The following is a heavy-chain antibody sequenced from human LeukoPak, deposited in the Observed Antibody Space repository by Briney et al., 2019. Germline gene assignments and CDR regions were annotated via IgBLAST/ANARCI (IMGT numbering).Heavy chain of an antibody. CDR3: GRVSCGGNCYSLIGTFDI. Sequence: GGSLRLSCAASGFTFSSYAMSWVRQAPGKGLEWVSAISGSGGSTYYADSVKGRFTISRDNPKNTMNLQMNSLRAEDTAVYYCGRVSCGGNCYSLIGTFDIWGQGTMVTVSS. D-gene: IGHD2-15*01. V-gene: IGHV3-23*01. CDR2: ISGSGGST. CDR1: GFTFSSYA. J-gene: IGHJ3*02.